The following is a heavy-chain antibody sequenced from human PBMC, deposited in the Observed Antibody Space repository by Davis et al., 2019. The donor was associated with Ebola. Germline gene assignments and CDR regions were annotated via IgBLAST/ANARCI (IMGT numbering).Heavy chain of an antibody. Sequence: GESLKISCAASGFTFSSYGMHWVRQAPGKGLEWVAVISYDGSNKYYADSVKGRFTISRDNSKNTLYLQMNSLRAEDTAVYYCAKDLLWFGELCGMDVWGKGTTVTVSS. CDR2: ISYDGSNK. D-gene: IGHD3-10*01. CDR3: AKDLLWFGELCGMDV. V-gene: IGHV3-30*18. CDR1: GFTFSSYG. J-gene: IGHJ6*04.